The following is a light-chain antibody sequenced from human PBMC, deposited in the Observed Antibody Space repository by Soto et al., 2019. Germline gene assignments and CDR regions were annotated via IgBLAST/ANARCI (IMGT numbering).Light chain of an antibody. CDR1: QSFISSY. J-gene: IGKJ5*01. V-gene: IGKV3-20*01. CDR2: GAS. Sequence: EIGLTQSPGTLSLSPGERATLSCRASQSFISSYLAWYQQKHGQAPRLLIYGASSRATGIPDRFSGSGSGTDFTLTISRLEPEDFAVYYCQQYGPSITFGQGTRLEI. CDR3: QQYGPSIT.